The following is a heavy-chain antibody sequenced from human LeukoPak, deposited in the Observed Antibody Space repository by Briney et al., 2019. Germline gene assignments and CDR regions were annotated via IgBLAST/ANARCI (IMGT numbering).Heavy chain of an antibody. J-gene: IGHJ4*02. V-gene: IGHV4-31*03. CDR2: IYYGGST. Sequence: PSQTLSLTCTVSGASISSGGYYWSWVRQDPGKGLEWIGDIYYGGSTYYNASLKSRITISVDTSKNQFSLELRSVTAADTAVYFCARADGGVRGYYFDYWGQGIMVTVSS. CDR1: GASISSGGYY. CDR3: ARADGGVRGYYFDY. D-gene: IGHD3-10*01.